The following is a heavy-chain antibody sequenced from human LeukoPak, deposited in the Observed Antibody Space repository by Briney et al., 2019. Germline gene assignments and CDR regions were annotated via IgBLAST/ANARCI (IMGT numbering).Heavy chain of an antibody. CDR2: MYYSGST. Sequence: SEILSLTCNVSGGSISSYSWSWIRQPPGKGLEWIGYMYYSGSTSYNPSLKSRVTISVDTSKNQFSLKMSSVTAPDTAVYYCARLSGSGYYPFDNWGQGTLVTVSS. D-gene: IGHD3-22*01. CDR1: GGSISSYS. J-gene: IGHJ4*02. CDR3: ARLSGSGYYPFDN. V-gene: IGHV4-59*01.